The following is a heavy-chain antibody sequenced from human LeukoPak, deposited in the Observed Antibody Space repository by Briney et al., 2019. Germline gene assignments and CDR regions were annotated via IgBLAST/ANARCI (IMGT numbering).Heavy chain of an antibody. V-gene: IGHV6-1*01. J-gene: IGHJ4*02. D-gene: IGHD6-6*01. CDR1: GDSVSSNSAA. CDR2: TYYRSNWYN. Sequence: SQTLSLTCAISGDSVSSNSAAWNWITRSTSRGVEGLGRTYYRSNWYNDYAVSVKSRITINPDTSKNQFSLQLNSVTPEDTAVYYCARVVHYLDYWGQGTLVTVSS. CDR3: ARVVHYLDY.